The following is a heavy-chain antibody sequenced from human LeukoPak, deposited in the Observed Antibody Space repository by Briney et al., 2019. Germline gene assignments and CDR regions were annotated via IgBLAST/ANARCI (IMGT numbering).Heavy chain of an antibody. V-gene: IGHV3-53*01. D-gene: IGHD3-22*01. J-gene: IGHJ4*01. CDR3: ARGVANYYDSSGYQN. Sequence: GGSLGLSCAASGFTVSSNYMSWVRQAPGKGLMWVSVIYSGGKTHYADSVKGRFTISRDNSKNTLYLQMNSLRAEDTAVYYCARGVANYYDSSGYQNWGQGTLVTVSS. CDR2: IYSGGKT. CDR1: GFTVSSNY.